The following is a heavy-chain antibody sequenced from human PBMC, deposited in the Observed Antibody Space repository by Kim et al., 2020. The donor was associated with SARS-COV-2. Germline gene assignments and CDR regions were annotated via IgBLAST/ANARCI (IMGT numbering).Heavy chain of an antibody. J-gene: IGHJ6*02. Sequence: GRFTISRDNAKNSLYLQMNSLRAEDTAVYYCASVLRFLEWLSGARGMDVWGQGTTVTVSS. CDR3: ASVLRFLEWLSGARGMDV. D-gene: IGHD3-3*01. V-gene: IGHV3-11*06.